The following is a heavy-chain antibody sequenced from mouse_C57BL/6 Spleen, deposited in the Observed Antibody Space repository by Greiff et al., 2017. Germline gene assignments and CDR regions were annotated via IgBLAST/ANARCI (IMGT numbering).Heavy chain of an antibody. CDR1: GYTFTSYW. CDR3: ARSDYGSSYVY. CDR2: IDPSDSYT. D-gene: IGHD1-1*01. Sequence: QVQLQQPGAELVMPGASVKLSCKASGYTFTSYWMHWVKQRPGQGLEWIGEIDPSDSYTNYNHKFKGKSTLTVDKSSSTAYMQLSSLTSEDSAVYYCARSDYGSSYVYWGQGTTLTVSS. J-gene: IGHJ2*01. V-gene: IGHV1-69*01.